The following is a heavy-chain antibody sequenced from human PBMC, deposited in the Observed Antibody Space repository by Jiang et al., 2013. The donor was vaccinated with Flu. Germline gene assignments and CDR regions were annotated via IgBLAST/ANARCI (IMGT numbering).Heavy chain of an antibody. V-gene: IGHV3-30-3*01. CDR2: ISYDGSNK. Sequence: VQLLESGGGVVQPGRSLRLSCAASGFTFSSYAMHWVRQAPGKGLEWVAVISYDGSNKYYADSVKGRFTISRDNSKNTLYLQMNSLRAEDTAVYYCARDLWVTTITSWDYWGQGTLVTVSS. CDR3: ARDLWVTTITSWDY. CDR1: GFTFSSYA. J-gene: IGHJ4*02. D-gene: IGHD4-17*01.